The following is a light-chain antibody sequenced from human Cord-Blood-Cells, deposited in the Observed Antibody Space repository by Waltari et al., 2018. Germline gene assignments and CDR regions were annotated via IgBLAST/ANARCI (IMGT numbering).Light chain of an antibody. CDR1: SSDVGRYTY. Sequence: QSALTQPPSASVSPGQSVTISCTGTSSDVGRYTYVSWYQQHPGKAPKLMIYEVSKRPSGVPDRFSGSKSGNTASLTVSGLQAEDEADYYCSSYAGSNNYVFGTGTKVTVL. CDR3: SSYAGSNNYV. CDR2: EVS. J-gene: IGLJ1*01. V-gene: IGLV2-8*01.